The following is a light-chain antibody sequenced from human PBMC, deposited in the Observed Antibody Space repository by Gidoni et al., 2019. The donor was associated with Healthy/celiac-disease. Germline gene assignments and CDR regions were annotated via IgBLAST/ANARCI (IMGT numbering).Light chain of an antibody. V-gene: IGKV1-33*01. J-gene: IGKJ4*01. CDR2: DAS. Sequence: DIQMTHSPSSLSASVGDRVTITCQASQDISNYLNWYQQKPGKAPKLLIYDASNLETGVPSRFSGSGSGTDFTFTISSLQPEDIATYYCQQYDNLPTFXGXTKVEIK. CDR3: QQYDNLPT. CDR1: QDISNY.